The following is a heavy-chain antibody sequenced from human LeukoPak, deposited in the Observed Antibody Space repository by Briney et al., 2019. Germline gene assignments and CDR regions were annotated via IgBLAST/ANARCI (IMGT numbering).Heavy chain of an antibody. CDR1: GGSISSSSYY. CDR2: IYYSGST. D-gene: IGHD3-22*01. CDR3: ARRPPYYYDSSGSDYFDY. Sequence: PSETLSLTCTVSGGSISSSSYYWGWIHQPPGKGLEWIGSIYYSGSTYYNPSLKSRVTISVDTSKNQFSLKLSSVTAADTAVYYCARRPPYYYDSSGSDYFDYWGQGTLVTVSS. V-gene: IGHV4-39*01. J-gene: IGHJ4*02.